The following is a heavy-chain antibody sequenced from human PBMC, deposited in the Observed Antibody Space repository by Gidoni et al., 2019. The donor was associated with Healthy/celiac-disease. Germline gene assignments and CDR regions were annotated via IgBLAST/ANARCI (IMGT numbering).Heavy chain of an antibody. D-gene: IGHD5-12*01. CDR2: SSGSGGST. CDR1: GFTFSSYA. V-gene: IGHV3-23*01. Sequence: EVQLLESGGGLVQPGGSLRLSCAASGFTFSSYAMSWVRQAPGKGLEWVSASSGSGGSTYYADSVKGRFTISRDNSKNTLYLQMNSLRAEDTAVYYCARGGYSGYDKFDYWGQGTLVTVSS. CDR3: ARGGYSGYDKFDY. J-gene: IGHJ4*02.